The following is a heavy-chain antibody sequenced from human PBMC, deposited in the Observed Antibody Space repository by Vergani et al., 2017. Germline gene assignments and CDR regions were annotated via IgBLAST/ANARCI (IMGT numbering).Heavy chain of an antibody. CDR3: ARDRVVVPAKEGSDNWFDP. CDR1: GYTFTGYY. V-gene: IGHV1-2*02. J-gene: IGHJ5*02. CDR2: INPNSGGT. D-gene: IGHD2-2*01. Sequence: QVQLVQSGAEVKKPGASVKVSCKASGYTFTGYYMHWVRKAPGQGLEWMGWINPNSGGTNYAQKFQGRVTMTRDTSISTAYMELSRLGSDATAVYYCARDRVVVPAKEGSDNWFDPWGQGTLVTVSS.